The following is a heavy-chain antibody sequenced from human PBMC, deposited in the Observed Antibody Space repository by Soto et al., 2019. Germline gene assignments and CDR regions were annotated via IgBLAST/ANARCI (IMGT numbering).Heavy chain of an antibody. CDR1: GYTFTSYG. Sequence: ASVKVSCKASGYTFTSYGISWVRQAPGQGLEWMGWISAYNGNTNYAQKLQGRVTMTTDTSTSTAYMELRSLRSDDTAVYYCARVDTAMDTGHLRFDPWGQGTLVTVSS. D-gene: IGHD5-18*01. CDR3: ARVDTAMDTGHLRFDP. CDR2: ISAYNGNT. V-gene: IGHV1-18*01. J-gene: IGHJ5*02.